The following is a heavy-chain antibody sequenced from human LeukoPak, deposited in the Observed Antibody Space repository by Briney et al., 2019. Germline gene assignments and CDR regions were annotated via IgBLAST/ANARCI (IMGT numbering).Heavy chain of an antibody. J-gene: IGHJ4*02. CDR2: IIPIFGTT. CDR3: ARWAGFCTTNNCYNPFDY. Sequence: SVKVSCKASGGTFSSYTISWVRQAPGQGLEWMGGIIPIFGTTTYAQKFQGRVTVITDASTSIVYMELSSLRSEDTAVYYCARWAGFCTTNNCYNPFDYWGQGTLVTVSS. D-gene: IGHD2-2*02. CDR1: GGTFSSYT. V-gene: IGHV1-69*05.